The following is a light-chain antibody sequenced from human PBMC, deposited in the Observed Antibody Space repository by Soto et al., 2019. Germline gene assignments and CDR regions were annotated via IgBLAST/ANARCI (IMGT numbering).Light chain of an antibody. V-gene: IGKV1-5*03. J-gene: IGKJ1*01. CDR3: QQYSEYPWT. CDR1: QTISSW. CDR2: KAS. Sequence: DILMTQSPSTLSASVGDRVSITCRASQTISSWLAWYQQKPGKAPKLLVYKASSLEGGVPSRFSGSASGTEFSLTISSLQPDDFAIYYCQQYSEYPWTFGQGTTVDVK.